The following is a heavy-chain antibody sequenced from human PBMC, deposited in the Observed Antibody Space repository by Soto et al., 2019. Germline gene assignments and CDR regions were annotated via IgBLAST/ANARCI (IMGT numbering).Heavy chain of an antibody. V-gene: IGHV3-53*01. Sequence: GGSLRLSCAASGFSVSSDYMSWVRQAPGKGLEWVSLIYSGGDTYYVDSVKGRFTISRDISSNTTYLHMTSLRADDTAIYYCTRAGSDPGNFYISNYYAMDVWGRGTTVTVSS. CDR2: IYSGGDT. J-gene: IGHJ6*02. CDR3: TRAGSDPGNFYISNYYAMDV. D-gene: IGHD3-10*01. CDR1: GFSVSSDY.